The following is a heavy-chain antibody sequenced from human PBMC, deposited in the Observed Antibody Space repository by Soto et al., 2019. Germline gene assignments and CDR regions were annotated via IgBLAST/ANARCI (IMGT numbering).Heavy chain of an antibody. CDR3: ARTGGYNKVFDY. J-gene: IGHJ4*01. CDR1: GGSISSGDYY. Sequence: PSETLSLTCTVSGGSISSGDYYWSWIRQPPGKGLEWIGYIYYSGSTYYNPSLKSRVAISVDTSKNQFSLKLSSVTAADTAVYYCARTGGYNKVFDYWGQGTLVTVSS. CDR2: IYYSGST. V-gene: IGHV4-30-4*01. D-gene: IGHD2-8*02.